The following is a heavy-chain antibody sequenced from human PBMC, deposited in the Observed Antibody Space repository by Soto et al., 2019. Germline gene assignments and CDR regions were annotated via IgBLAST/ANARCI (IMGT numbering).Heavy chain of an antibody. CDR3: AKSPYDFWSGYSSFDY. V-gene: IGHV3-23*01. J-gene: IGHJ4*02. D-gene: IGHD3-3*01. CDR2: ISGSGGST. Sequence: GGSLRLSCAASGFTFSSYAMSWVRQAPGKGLEWVSSISGSGGSTYYADSVKGRFTISRDNSKNTLYLQMNSLRAEDTAVYYCAKSPYDFWSGYSSFDYWGQGTLVTVSS. CDR1: GFTFSSYA.